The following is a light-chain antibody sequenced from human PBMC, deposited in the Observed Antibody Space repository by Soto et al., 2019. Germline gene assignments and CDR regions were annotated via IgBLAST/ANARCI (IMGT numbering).Light chain of an antibody. J-gene: IGKJ1*01. Sequence: EIVLTQSPGTLSLSPRERATLSCRASQSVSSSYLAWYQQKPGQATRLLIYGASSRATGIPDRFSVSGSGTDFTLIISRLEPEDFAVDYCQQYGSAPWTCGQGTKVQI. CDR3: QQYGSAPWT. CDR2: GAS. CDR1: QSVSSSY. V-gene: IGKV3-20*01.